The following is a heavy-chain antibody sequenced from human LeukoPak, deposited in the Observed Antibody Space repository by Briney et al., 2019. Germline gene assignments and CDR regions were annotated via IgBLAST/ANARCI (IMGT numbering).Heavy chain of an antibody. CDR3: ARIHCHSSGYFYFDY. Sequence: GGSLRLSCAASRFTFSIYEMNWVRQAPGKGLEWVSYISSSGTTIYYADSVKGRFTISRDNAKNSLYLQMNSLRAEDTAVYYCARIHCHSSGYFYFDYWGQGTLVTVSS. J-gene: IGHJ4*02. CDR1: RFTFSIYE. V-gene: IGHV3-48*03. D-gene: IGHD3-22*01. CDR2: ISSSGTTI.